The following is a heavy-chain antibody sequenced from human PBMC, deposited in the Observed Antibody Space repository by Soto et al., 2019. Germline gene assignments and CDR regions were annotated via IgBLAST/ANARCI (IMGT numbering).Heavy chain of an antibody. J-gene: IGHJ4*02. CDR3: ARSAVAGDFDY. CDR2: IYHSGST. D-gene: IGHD6-19*01. V-gene: IGHV4-30-2*01. CDR1: GGSISSGGFS. Sequence: SETLSLTCAVSGGSISSGGFSCNWIRQPPGKGLEWIGYIYHSGSTYFNPSLKSRVTISVDRSKNQFSLKLSSVTAADTAVYYCARSAVAGDFDYWGQGTLVTVSS.